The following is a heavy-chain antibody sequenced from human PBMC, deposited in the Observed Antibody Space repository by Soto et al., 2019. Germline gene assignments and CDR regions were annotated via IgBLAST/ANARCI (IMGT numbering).Heavy chain of an antibody. D-gene: IGHD3-3*01. Sequence: ASVKVSCKASGYTFTSYAMHWVRQAPGQRLEWMGWINAGNGNTKYSQKFQGRVTITRDTSASTAYMELSSLRSEDTAVYYCARDGRSKIFAGWGQGTLVLVSS. CDR1: GYTFTSYA. CDR2: INAGNGNT. CDR3: ARDGRSKIFAG. J-gene: IGHJ4*02. V-gene: IGHV1-3*01.